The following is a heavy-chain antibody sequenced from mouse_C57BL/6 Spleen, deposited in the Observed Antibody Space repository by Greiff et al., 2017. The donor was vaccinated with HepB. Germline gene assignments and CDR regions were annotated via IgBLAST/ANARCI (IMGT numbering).Heavy chain of an antibody. V-gene: IGHV1-22*01. CDR3: ALLRRGDYYAMDY. CDR2: INPNNGGT. J-gene: IGHJ4*01. Sequence: EVQLQQSGPELVKPGASVKMSCKASGYTFTDYNMHWVKQSHGKSLEWIGYINPNNGGTSYNQKFKGKATLTVNKSSSTAYMELRSLTSEDSAVYYCALLRRGDYYAMDYWGQGTSVTVSS. CDR1: GYTFTDYN. D-gene: IGHD1-1*01.